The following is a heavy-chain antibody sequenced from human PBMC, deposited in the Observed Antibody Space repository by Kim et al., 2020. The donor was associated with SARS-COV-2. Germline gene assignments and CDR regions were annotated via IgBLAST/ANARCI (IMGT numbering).Heavy chain of an antibody. D-gene: IGHD1-20*01. V-gene: IGHV3-7*01. CDR3: AREYNWDDDALDV. J-gene: IGHJ6*02. Sequence: YVDSVKGRFTISRDNAKHSVCLQMNSLRAEDTAVYYGAREYNWDDDALDVWGQGTTVTVSS.